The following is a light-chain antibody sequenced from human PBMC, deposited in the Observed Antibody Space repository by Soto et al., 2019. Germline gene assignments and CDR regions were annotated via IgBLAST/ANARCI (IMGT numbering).Light chain of an antibody. CDR1: QSISTN. J-gene: IGKJ4*01. V-gene: IGKV3-15*01. CDR3: QHYNAQPLT. CDR2: GAS. Sequence: EIVMTQSPATLSVSPGERATLSCRASQSISTNLAWYQQKPGQAPRLLIFGASTRAAGIPVRFSGSGSVTEFTLTISSLQSEDFAVYHCQHYNAQPLTFGGGTKVEIK.